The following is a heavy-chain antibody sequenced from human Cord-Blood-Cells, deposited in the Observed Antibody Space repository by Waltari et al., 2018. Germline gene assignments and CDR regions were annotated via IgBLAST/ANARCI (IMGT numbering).Heavy chain of an antibody. Sequence: QVQLVESGGGVVQPGRSLRLSCAASGFTFSSYAMHWVRQAPGKGLEWVAIISYDGSNKYYADSVKGRFTISRDNSKNALYLQMNSLRAEDTAVYYCARTVYGDYFDYWGQGTLFTVSS. V-gene: IGHV3-30-3*01. CDR1: GFTFSSYA. D-gene: IGHD4-17*01. J-gene: IGHJ4*02. CDR3: ARTVYGDYFDY. CDR2: ISYDGSNK.